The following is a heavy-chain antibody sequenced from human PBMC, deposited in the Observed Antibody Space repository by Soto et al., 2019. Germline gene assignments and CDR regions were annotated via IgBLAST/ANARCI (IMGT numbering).Heavy chain of an antibody. Sequence: QVQLVESGGGLVKPGGSLRLSCAASGFTFSDYYMSWIRQAPGKGLEWVSYISSSSSYTNYADSVKGRFTISRDNAKNSLYLQMNSLRAEDTAVYYCARSRQRDTMIFPNGCYFDYWGQGTLVTVSS. V-gene: IGHV3-11*06. CDR1: GFTFSDYY. CDR3: ARSRQRDTMIFPNGCYFDY. J-gene: IGHJ4*02. D-gene: IGHD3-22*01. CDR2: ISSSSSYT.